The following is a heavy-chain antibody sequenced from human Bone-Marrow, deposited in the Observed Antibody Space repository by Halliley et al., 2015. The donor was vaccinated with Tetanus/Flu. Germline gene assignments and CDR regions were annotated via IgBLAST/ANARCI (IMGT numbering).Heavy chain of an antibody. CDR3: VRDAYASSHFDY. Sequence: LEGIGFISYRGSTNYNPSLERRVTLSVDTSKNQFSLRLTSVTAADTAVYYCVRDAYASSHFDYWGQGRLVTVSS. D-gene: IGHD2-8*01. CDR2: ISYRGST. V-gene: IGHV4-59*01. J-gene: IGHJ4*02.